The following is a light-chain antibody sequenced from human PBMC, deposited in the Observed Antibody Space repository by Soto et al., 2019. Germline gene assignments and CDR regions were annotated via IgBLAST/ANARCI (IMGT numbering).Light chain of an antibody. CDR2: KDT. J-gene: IGLJ1*01. Sequence: SYELTQPPSVSVSPGQTARITCSGDAVPKQYAYWYQQKTGQAPLLVIYKDTERPSGIPERFSGSRSGTTVTLTIGGVQAEDEADYYCQSADSSGTYVFGTGTKVTVL. CDR3: QSADSSGTYV. V-gene: IGLV3-25*03. CDR1: AVPKQY.